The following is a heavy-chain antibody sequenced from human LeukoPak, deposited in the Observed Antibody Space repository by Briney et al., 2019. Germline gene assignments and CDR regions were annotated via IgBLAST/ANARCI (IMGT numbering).Heavy chain of an antibody. V-gene: IGHV3-23*01. CDR1: GFTFKIYT. D-gene: IGHD2-2*03. J-gene: IGHJ4*02. Sequence: GGSLRLSCAAFGFTFKIYTINWVRQAPGKGLEWVSAISGSGGSTYYADSVKGRFTISRDNSKNTLYLQMNSLRAEDTAVYYCAKVRLGYCSSSSCYVFDYWGQGTQVTVSS. CDR3: AKVRLGYCSSSSCYVFDY. CDR2: ISGSGGST.